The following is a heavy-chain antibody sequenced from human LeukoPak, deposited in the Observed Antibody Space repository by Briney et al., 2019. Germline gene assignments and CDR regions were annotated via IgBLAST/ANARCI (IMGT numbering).Heavy chain of an antibody. Sequence: SETLSLTCTVSGGSISGSSYYWGWIRQPPGKGLEWIGSIYYSGSTYYNPSLKSRVTISVDTSKNQFSLRLSSVTAADTALYYCAHSGSYGHLGYWGQGIPVTVSS. J-gene: IGHJ4*02. CDR2: IYYSGST. V-gene: IGHV4-39*01. D-gene: IGHD1-26*01. CDR3: AHSGSYGHLGY. CDR1: GGSISGSSYY.